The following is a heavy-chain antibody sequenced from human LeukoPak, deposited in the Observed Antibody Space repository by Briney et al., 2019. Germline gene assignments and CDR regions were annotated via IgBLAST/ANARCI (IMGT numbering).Heavy chain of an antibody. CDR1: GFAFSIYG. Sequence: GGSLRLSCAASGFAFSIYGMHWVRQPTGKGLEWVSAIGTTDNTYYIDSVKGRFTISRENAKNSLYLQMNSLRAEDTAIYYCARVPTNSWYNWFDPWGQGTLVTVSS. V-gene: IGHV3-13*01. CDR3: ARVPTNSWYNWFDP. CDR2: IGTTDNT. J-gene: IGHJ5*02. D-gene: IGHD2-8*01.